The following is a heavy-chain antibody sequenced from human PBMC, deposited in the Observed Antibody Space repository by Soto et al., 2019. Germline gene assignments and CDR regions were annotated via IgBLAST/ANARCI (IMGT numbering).Heavy chain of an antibody. CDR2: IYPGDSDT. Sequence: PGGSLKISCKGSGYNFANKWIGWVRQMPGKGLEWMGIIYPGDSDTRYSPSFQGQVTISADKSIGTAYLQWSSLKASDTAMYYWARRDESGYEYFDYWGQGTQVTVSS. D-gene: IGHD5-12*01. J-gene: IGHJ4*02. CDR1: GYNFANKW. V-gene: IGHV5-51*01. CDR3: ARRDESGYEYFDY.